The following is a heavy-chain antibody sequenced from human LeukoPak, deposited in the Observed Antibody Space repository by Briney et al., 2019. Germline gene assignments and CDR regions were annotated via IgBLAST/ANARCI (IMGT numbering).Heavy chain of an antibody. D-gene: IGHD3-10*01. CDR2: ISYDGSNK. CDR1: GFTFSSYA. Sequence: GGSLRLSCAASGFTFSSYAMPWVRQAPGKGLEWVAVISYDGSNKYYADSVKGRFTISRDNAKNSLYLQMNSLRAEDTAVYYCARGRSGSYYNLDYWGQGTLVTVSS. CDR3: ARGRSGSYYNLDY. V-gene: IGHV3-30-3*01. J-gene: IGHJ4*02.